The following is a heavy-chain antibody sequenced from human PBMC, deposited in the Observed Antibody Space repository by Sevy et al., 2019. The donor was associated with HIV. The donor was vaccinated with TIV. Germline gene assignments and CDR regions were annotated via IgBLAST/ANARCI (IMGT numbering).Heavy chain of an antibody. D-gene: IGHD4-4*01. CDR1: GDSINNGDYY. J-gene: IGHJ5*02. CDR3: ARTTVTTLSSARNNWFDP. CDR2: IYYTGTT. V-gene: IGHV4-31*03. Sequence: SDTLSLTCTVSGDSINNGDYYWSWIRQHPGKGLEWIGKIYYTGTTYYNPSLKSRLRISVERSENTLALSLRSVTAADTAVYYGARTTVTTLSSARNNWFDPWGQGTLVTVSS.